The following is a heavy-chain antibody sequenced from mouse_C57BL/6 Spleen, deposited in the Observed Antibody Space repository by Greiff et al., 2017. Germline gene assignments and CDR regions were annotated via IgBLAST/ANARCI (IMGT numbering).Heavy chain of an antibody. D-gene: IGHD3-2*02. V-gene: IGHV5-6*01. CDR3: ARTAQATGAMDY. J-gene: IGHJ4*01. Sequence: EVKLVESGGDLVKPGGSLKLSCAASGFTFSSYGMSWVRQTPDKRLEWVATISSGGSYTYYPDSVKGRFTISRDNANHTLYLQMSSLQSEDTAMYYCARTAQATGAMDYWGQGTSVTVSS. CDR1: GFTFSSYG. CDR2: ISSGGSYT.